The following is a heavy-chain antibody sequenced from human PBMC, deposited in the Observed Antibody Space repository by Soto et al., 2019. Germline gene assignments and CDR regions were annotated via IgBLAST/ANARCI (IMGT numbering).Heavy chain of an antibody. V-gene: IGHV1-18*01. CDR1: GYSFDSYA. Sequence: QVQLVQSGATQEKPGDSVQVSCEAFGYSFDSYAYSWVRQAPGQGLEWMGRIGSGDTKYAQKLQGRVTMTTDTSTNTAYMELRSLRSDDTAQYYCARENDPYGFDLWGQGTMVTVSS. J-gene: IGHJ3*01. CDR2: IGSGDT. CDR3: ARENDPYGFDL.